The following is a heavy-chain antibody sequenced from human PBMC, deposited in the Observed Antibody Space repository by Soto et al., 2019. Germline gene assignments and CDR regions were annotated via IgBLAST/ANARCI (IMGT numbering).Heavy chain of an antibody. D-gene: IGHD3-3*01. J-gene: IGHJ6*03. CDR3: ARGRFSGYYYYYYMDV. CDR2: IYYSGST. V-gene: IGHV4-59*01. CDR1: GGSISSYY. Sequence: QVQLQESGPGLVKPSETLSLTCTVSGGSISSYYWSWIRQPPGKGLEWIGYIYYSGSTNYNPSLKSRVTISVDTSKNQLSLKLRSVAAADKAVYYCARGRFSGYYYYYYMDVWGKGTTVTVSS.